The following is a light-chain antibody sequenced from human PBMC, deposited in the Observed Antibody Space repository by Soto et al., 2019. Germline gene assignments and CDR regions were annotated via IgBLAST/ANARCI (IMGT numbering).Light chain of an antibody. CDR3: QQRSTWPPALS. CDR1: QSVRTF. V-gene: IGKV3-11*01. CDR2: DAS. J-gene: IGKJ4*01. Sequence: EIVLTQSPATLSLSPGERATLSCRASQSVRTFLAWYQQKPGQAPRLLIYDASKRATGIPDRFSGSGSGTDFTLTISSLEPEDFVVYYCQQRSTWPPALSFGGGTKVEI.